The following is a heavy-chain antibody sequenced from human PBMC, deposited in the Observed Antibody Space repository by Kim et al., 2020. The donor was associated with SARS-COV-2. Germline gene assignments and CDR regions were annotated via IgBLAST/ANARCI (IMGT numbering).Heavy chain of an antibody. CDR3: AKEMTTVTASFDY. Sequence: GGSLRLSCAASGFTFSSYGMHWVRQAPGKGLEWVALILYDGSNKYYADSVKGRFTISRDNSKNTLYLQMNSLRAEDTAVYYCAKEMTTVTASFDYWGQGTLVSVSP. J-gene: IGHJ4*02. CDR2: ILYDGSNK. CDR1: GFTFSSYG. V-gene: IGHV3-30*02. D-gene: IGHD4-4*01.